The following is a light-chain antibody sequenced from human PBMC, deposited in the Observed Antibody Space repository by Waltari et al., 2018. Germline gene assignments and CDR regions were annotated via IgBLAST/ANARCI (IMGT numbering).Light chain of an antibody. CDR1: QSVGGT. CDR3: QHYVRLPAT. Sequence: EIVLTLSPGTLSLSPGERATLSCRASQSVGGTLAWYQQKPGQAPRLLLYGASIRAPGTPDRFSGTGSGTDFSLTISRLEPEDFAVYDCQHYVRLPATFGQGTKVEIK. CDR2: GAS. V-gene: IGKV3-20*01. J-gene: IGKJ1*01.